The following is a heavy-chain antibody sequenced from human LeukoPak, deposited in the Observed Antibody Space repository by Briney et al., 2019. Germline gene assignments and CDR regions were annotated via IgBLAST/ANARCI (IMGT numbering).Heavy chain of an antibody. CDR3: ARAMRSGYDY. V-gene: IGHV3-48*02. J-gene: IGHJ4*02. Sequence: GGSLRLSCAASGFTFSNYGMNWVRQAPGKGLEWVSHISSSSDAIYYADSAKGRFTISRDNAKNSLYLEMNSLRDEDTAVYYCARAMRSGYDYWGQGTLVTVSS. D-gene: IGHD5-12*01. CDR2: ISSSSDAI. CDR1: GFTFSNYG.